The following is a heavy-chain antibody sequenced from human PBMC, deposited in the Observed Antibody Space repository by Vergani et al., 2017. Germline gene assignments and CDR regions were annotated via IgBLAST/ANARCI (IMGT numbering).Heavy chain of an antibody. V-gene: IGHV3-23*01. D-gene: IGHD1-1*01. CDR3: AKGGWNYWFDS. Sequence: EVQLLESGGSLKQPGGSVRLSCAASGFTFSTYAMHWVRQAPGKGLEWVSTINTNGDYTRYGDSVKGRFTISRDNSKRTLYLQMNSPRAEDTAIYYCAKGGWNYWFDSWGQGTLVIVS. CDR2: INTNGDYT. CDR1: GFTFSTYA. J-gene: IGHJ5*01.